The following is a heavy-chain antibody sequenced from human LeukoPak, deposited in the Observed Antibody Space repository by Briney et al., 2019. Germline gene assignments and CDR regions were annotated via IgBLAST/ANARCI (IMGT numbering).Heavy chain of an antibody. D-gene: IGHD3-10*01. J-gene: IGHJ5*02. Sequence: GASVKVSCKASGGTFSSYAISWVRQAPGQGLEWMGGIIPIFGTANYAQKFQGRVTMTADESTSTAYMELSSLRSEDTAVYYCANAPYGAVSYVLSGFDPWGQGNLVTVSS. CDR1: GGTFSSYA. V-gene: IGHV1-69*13. CDR2: IIPIFGTA. CDR3: ANAPYGAVSYVLSGFDP.